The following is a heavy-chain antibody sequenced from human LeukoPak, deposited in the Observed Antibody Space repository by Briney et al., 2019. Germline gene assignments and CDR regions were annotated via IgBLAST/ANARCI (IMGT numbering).Heavy chain of an antibody. Sequence: KSGGSLRLSCAASGFTFSAHYMDWVRQAPVKGLEWVGRIKSKTDGGTTDYAAPVKGRFTISRDDSKNTLYLQMNSLKTEDTAVYYCTTALQGYYDFWSGRGAFDIWGQGTMVTVSS. CDR3: TTALQGYYDFWSGRGAFDI. CDR2: IKSKTDGGTT. D-gene: IGHD3-3*01. CDR1: GFTFSAHY. J-gene: IGHJ3*02. V-gene: IGHV3-15*01.